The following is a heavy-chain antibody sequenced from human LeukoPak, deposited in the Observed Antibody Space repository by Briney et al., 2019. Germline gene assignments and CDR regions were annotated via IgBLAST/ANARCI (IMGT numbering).Heavy chain of an antibody. V-gene: IGHV4-34*01. CDR1: GGSFSGYY. D-gene: IGHD3-10*01. CDR3: ARAYGSGSYKP. J-gene: IGHJ4*02. Sequence: SETLSLTCAVYGGSFSGYYWSWIRQPSGKGLEWIGEINHSGSTNYNPSLKSRVTISVDTSKNQFSLKLSSVTAADTAVYYCARAYGSGSYKPWGQGTLVTVSS. CDR2: INHSGST.